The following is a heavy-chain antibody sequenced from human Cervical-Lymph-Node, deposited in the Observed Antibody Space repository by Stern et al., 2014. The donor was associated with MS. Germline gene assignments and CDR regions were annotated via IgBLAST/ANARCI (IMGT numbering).Heavy chain of an antibody. CDR1: GGSISSGNYY. CDR2: IYSGGST. J-gene: IGHJ3*02. D-gene: IGHD3-9*01. Sequence: QLQLQESGPGLVKPSQTLSLTCTVSGGSISSGNYYWSWIRQPAGEGLEWIGRIYSGGSTQYNPPLKSRVTMSADTPTTHFSLRLNSVTAADTAVYYCARGNYDVLTDNGGHGFDIWGQGTMVTVSS. V-gene: IGHV4-61*02. CDR3: ARGNYDVLTDNGGHGFDI.